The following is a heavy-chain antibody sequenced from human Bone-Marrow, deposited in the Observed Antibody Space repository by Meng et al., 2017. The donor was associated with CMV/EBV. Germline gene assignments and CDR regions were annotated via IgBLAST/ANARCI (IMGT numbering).Heavy chain of an antibody. Sequence: RQAPGQGLEWMGWINPNSGGTNYAQKFQGRVTMTRDTSISTAYMELSRLRSDDTAVYYCAREIDGDRLGYCSGGSCYRRDGFNWVDPWGQGTLVTVSS. D-gene: IGHD2-15*01. V-gene: IGHV1-2*02. CDR3: AREIDGDRLGYCSGGSCYRRDGFNWVDP. J-gene: IGHJ5*02. CDR2: INPNSGGT.